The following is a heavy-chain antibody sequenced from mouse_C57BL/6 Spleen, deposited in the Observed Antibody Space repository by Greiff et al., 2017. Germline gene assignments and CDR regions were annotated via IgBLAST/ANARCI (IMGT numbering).Heavy chain of an antibody. CDR3: ARSIPDYDVYYCAMGG. V-gene: IGHV1-50*01. CDR1: GFTFTSYW. Sequence: QVQLQQPGAELVKPGASVKLSCKASGFTFTSYWMQWVKQRPGQGLEWIGEIDPSDSYTNYNQKFKGKATLTVDTSSSTAYMQLSSLTSEDSAVYYCARSIPDYDVYYCAMGGWGQGASVTVST. CDR2: IDPSDSYT. D-gene: IGHD2-4*01. J-gene: IGHJ4*01.